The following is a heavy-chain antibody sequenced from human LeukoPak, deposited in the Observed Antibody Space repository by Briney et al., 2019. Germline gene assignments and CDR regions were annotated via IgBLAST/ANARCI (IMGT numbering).Heavy chain of an antibody. V-gene: IGHV4-34*01. J-gene: IGHJ5*02. CDR3: ARGARGYSYGYKRPWFDP. D-gene: IGHD5-18*01. CDR1: GGSFSGYY. Sequence: SETLSLTCAVYGGSFSGYYWSWIRQPPGKGLEWIGEINHSGSTNYNPSLKSRVTISVDTSKNQFSLKLNSVTAADTAVYYCARGARGYSYGYKRPWFDPWGQGTLVTVSS. CDR2: INHSGST.